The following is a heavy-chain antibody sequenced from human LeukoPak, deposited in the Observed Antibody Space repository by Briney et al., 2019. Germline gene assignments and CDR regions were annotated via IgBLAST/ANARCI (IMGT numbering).Heavy chain of an antibody. Sequence: SETLSLTCGVSGGSFSGFYWGWIRQSPGKGLEWIGEINHCGSATYNPSLKSRVTISLDTSKNQFSLKLTSVTAADAAIYYCARSKVAGSGKFFQHWGQGTLVTVSS. V-gene: IGHV4-34*01. CDR2: INHCGSA. CDR3: ARSKVAGSGKFFQH. J-gene: IGHJ1*01. D-gene: IGHD6-19*01. CDR1: GGSFSGFY.